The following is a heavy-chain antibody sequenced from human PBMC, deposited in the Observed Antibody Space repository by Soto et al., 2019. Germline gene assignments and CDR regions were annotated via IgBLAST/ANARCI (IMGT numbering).Heavy chain of an antibody. CDR3: ARADCTGAYCYSWPFNYGVDV. J-gene: IGHJ6*02. CDR1: GFTFNTYG. D-gene: IGHD2-15*01. CDR2: IWYAGSNK. Sequence: QVQLVESGGGVVQPGGSLRLSCTTSGFTFNTYGMHWVRQAPGKGLEWVAIIWYAGSNKYYADSVNGRFTISRDNSKNTLYLQMNSVRAEDTALYYCARADCTGAYCYSWPFNYGVDVWGQGTTVTVSS. V-gene: IGHV3-33*08.